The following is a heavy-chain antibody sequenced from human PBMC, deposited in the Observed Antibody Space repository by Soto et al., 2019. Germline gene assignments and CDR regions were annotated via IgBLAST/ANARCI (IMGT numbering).Heavy chain of an antibody. V-gene: IGHV3-23*01. CDR2: ITGSGGGT. Sequence: EVQLLASGGGLVQPGGSLRLSCAASEFTFSNYAMTWVRQAPGKGLEWVSVITGSGGGTYFVDSVKGRFTISTDNSKNTAQPQRIRLRAEDPAVYYCAKRSLTTAGFDYWGQGALVTASS. J-gene: IGHJ4*02. CDR1: EFTFSNYA. CDR3: AKRSLTTAGFDY. D-gene: IGHD6-13*01.